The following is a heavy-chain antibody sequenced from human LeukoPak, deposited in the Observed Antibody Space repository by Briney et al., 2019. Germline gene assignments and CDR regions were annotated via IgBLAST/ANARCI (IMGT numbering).Heavy chain of an antibody. CDR2: IYPGDSDT. V-gene: IGHV5-51*01. J-gene: IGHJ4*02. D-gene: IGHD5-12*01. CDR3: AKTSGYDFKGD. Sequence: GESLKISCKGSGYSFTSYWIGWVRQMPGKGLEWMGIIYPGDSDTRYSPSFQGQVTMSADKSINTAYLQWSSLKASDTAIYYCAKTSGYDFKGDWGQGTLVTVSS. CDR1: GYSFTSYW.